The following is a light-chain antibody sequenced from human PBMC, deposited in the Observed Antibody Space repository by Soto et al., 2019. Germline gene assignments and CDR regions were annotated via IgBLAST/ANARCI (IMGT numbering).Light chain of an antibody. CDR2: EGS. V-gene: IGLV2-23*01. Sequence: QSALTQPASVSGSPGQSITISCTGTSSDVGVYNLVSWYQQHPGKAPKLMIYEGSKRPSGVSNRVSGSKSGNTASLTISGLQAEDEADYYCCSYAGSSTCVFGPGTKLTVL. CDR3: CSYAGSSTCV. CDR1: SSDVGVYNL. J-gene: IGLJ1*01.